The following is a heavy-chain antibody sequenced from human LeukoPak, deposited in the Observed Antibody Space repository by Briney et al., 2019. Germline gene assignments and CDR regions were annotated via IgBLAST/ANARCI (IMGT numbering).Heavy chain of an antibody. CDR3: AKDLYCSSTSCPPDAFDI. J-gene: IGHJ3*02. V-gene: IGHV3-30*02. D-gene: IGHD2-2*01. Sequence: GGSLRLSCAASGFTFSNYGMHWVRQAPGKGLEWVAFIRYDGSNKYYADSVKGRFTISRDNSKNTLYLQMNSLRAEDTAVYYCAKDLYCSSTSCPPDAFDIWGQGTMVTVSS. CDR1: GFTFSNYG. CDR2: IRYDGSNK.